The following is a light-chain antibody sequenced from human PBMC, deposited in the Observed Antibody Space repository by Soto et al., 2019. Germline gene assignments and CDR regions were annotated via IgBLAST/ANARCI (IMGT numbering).Light chain of an antibody. CDR2: AAS. CDR3: QHLNTYPIT. CDR1: QDISTH. J-gene: IGKJ5*01. V-gene: IGKV1-9*01. Sequence: IQLPQSPSSLSASVGDRVTISCRASQDISTHLAWFAQKPGRAPQLLIYAASTLHSGVPSRFSGSGSGTDFTLTISSLQPEDFATYYCQHLNTYPITFGPGTRLEIK.